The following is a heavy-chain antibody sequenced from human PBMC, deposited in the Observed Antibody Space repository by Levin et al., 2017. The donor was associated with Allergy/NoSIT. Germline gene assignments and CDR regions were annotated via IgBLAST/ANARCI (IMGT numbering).Heavy chain of an antibody. J-gene: IGHJ4*02. CDR2: ITSSGSTM. Sequence: SGGSLRLSCAASGFTFSDYYIRWIRQAPGKGLEWVSYITSSGSTMYYADSVKGRFTISRDNAKNSLYLQMNSLRAEDTAVYYCAREYRCSHNFWGQGTLVTVSS. CDR1: GFTFSDYY. D-gene: IGHD6-6*01. V-gene: IGHV3-11*01. CDR3: AREYRCSHNF.